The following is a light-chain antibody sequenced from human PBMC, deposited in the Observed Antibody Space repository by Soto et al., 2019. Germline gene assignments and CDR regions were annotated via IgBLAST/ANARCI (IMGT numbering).Light chain of an antibody. CDR3: SSYAGNKYV. CDR1: CSDVGGYNY. CDR2: EVS. J-gene: IGLJ1*01. Sequence: QSVLTQPPSASGSAGQSVTISCTGTCSDVGGYNYVSWYQQHPGKAPKLMIYEVSKRPSGASDRFSGTKSGNTASLTVSGLQAEDEADYYCSSYAGNKYVFGTGTKVTVL. V-gene: IGLV2-8*01.